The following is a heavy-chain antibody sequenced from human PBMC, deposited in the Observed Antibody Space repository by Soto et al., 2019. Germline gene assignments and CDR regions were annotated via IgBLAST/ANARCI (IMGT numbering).Heavy chain of an antibody. Sequence: SETLSLTCTVSGGSISSGDYYWSWIRQPPGKGLEWIGYIYYSGSTYYNPSLKSRVTMSVDTSKNQFSLKLSSVTAADTAVYYCAREIRYYYGMDVWGQGTTVTVSS. V-gene: IGHV4-30-4*01. CDR1: GGSISSGDYY. J-gene: IGHJ6*02. CDR2: IYYSGST. CDR3: AREIRYYYGMDV.